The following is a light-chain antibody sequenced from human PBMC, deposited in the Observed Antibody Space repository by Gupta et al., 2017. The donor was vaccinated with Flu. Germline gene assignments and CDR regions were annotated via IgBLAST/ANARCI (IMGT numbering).Light chain of an antibody. CDR3: QQFHTFPRS. CDR2: SAS. CDR1: QGSSSD. V-gene: IGKV1-9*01. Sequence: DIQLTQSPSFLSASVGDRVTITCRASQGSSSDLAWYQQKPGGAPKLLIYSASTLQRGVPSRFSGSGSGTEFSLTISSLQPEDFATYFCQQFHTFPRSFGQGTKLEIK. J-gene: IGKJ2*04.